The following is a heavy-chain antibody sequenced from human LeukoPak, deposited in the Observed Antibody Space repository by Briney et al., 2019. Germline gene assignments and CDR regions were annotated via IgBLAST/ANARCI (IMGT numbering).Heavy chain of an antibody. CDR2: IKSKTDGGTT. CDR3: TTGYCTNGVCYSFDY. Sequence: GGSLRLSCAASGFTFSGSAMHWVRQASGKGLEWVGRIKSKTDGGTTDYAAPVKGRFTISRDDSKNTLYLQMNSLKTEDTAVYYCTTGYCTNGVCYSFDYWGQGTLVTVSS. D-gene: IGHD2-8*01. CDR1: GFTFSGSA. J-gene: IGHJ4*02. V-gene: IGHV3-15*01.